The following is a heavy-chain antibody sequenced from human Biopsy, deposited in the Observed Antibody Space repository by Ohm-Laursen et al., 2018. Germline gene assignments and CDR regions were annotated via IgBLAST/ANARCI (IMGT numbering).Heavy chain of an antibody. D-gene: IGHD2/OR15-2a*01. CDR3: ARATNSTGWPYYYFYGMDV. Sequence: SETLSLTCSVSDSSVSHDYFWTWIRQTPGKGMEWIGYIYYSGSTNYNPSLKSRVTTSVDTSKNQFSLRLNSVTAADTAVYYCARATNSTGWPYYYFYGMDVWGQGTTVTVSS. CDR2: IYYSGST. J-gene: IGHJ6*02. CDR1: DSSVSHDYF. V-gene: IGHV4-61*08.